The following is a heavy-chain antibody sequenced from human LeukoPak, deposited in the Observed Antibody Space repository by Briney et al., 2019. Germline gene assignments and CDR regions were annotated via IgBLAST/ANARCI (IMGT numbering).Heavy chain of an antibody. J-gene: IGHJ3*02. CDR1: GGTFSSYA. CDR2: IIPIFGTA. CDR3: ARGPICSSTSCYDAFDI. D-gene: IGHD2-2*01. V-gene: IGHV1-69*13. Sequence: ASVKVSCKASGGTFSSYAISWVRQAPGQGLEWMGWIIPIFGTANYAQKFQGRVTITADESTSTAYMELSSLRSEDTAVYYCARGPICSSTSCYDAFDIWGQGTMVTVSS.